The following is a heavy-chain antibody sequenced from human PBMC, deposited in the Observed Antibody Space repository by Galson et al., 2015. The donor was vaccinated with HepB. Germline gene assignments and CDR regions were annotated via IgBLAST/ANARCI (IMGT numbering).Heavy chain of an antibody. CDR3: ARSFPYHYDGTGYPNADY. CDR2: TSYDGNSN. CDR1: GFTFTTYA. J-gene: IGHJ4*02. D-gene: IGHD3-22*01. V-gene: IGHV3-30*04. Sequence: SLRLSCAVSGFTFTTYAMLWVRQAPDKGLEWVAVTSYDGNSNYYAASVKGASTISRDNSKNTLYLQMNSLRSEDTAVYFCARSFPYHYDGTGYPNADYWGQGTLVSVSS.